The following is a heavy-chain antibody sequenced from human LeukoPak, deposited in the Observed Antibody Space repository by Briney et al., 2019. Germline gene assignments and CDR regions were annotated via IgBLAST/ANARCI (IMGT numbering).Heavy chain of an antibody. V-gene: IGHV4-39*07. D-gene: IGHD6-13*01. Sequence: SPSETLSLTCTVSGDSISSSNYYWGWIRQPPGKGLEWIGSIYYSGSTYFNPSLKSRVTISVDTSKNQFSLQLNSVTPEDTAVYYCTSSSWYPNWFDPWGQGTLVTVSS. CDR3: TSSSWYPNWFDP. J-gene: IGHJ5*02. CDR2: IYYSGST. CDR1: GDSISSSNYY.